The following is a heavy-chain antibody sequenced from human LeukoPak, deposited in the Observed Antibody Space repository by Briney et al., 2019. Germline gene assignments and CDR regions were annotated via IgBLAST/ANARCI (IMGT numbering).Heavy chain of an antibody. CDR2: INPNSSGT. CDR1: GYTFTGYY. CDR3: ARGYYDILTGSNPYYFDY. V-gene: IGHV1-2*02. D-gene: IGHD3-9*01. Sequence: ASVKVSCKASGYTFTGYYMHWVRQAPGQGLEWMGWINPNSSGTNYVQKFQGRVTMTRDTSISTAYMELSRLRSDDTAVYYCARGYYDILTGSNPYYFDYWGQGTLVTVSS. J-gene: IGHJ4*02.